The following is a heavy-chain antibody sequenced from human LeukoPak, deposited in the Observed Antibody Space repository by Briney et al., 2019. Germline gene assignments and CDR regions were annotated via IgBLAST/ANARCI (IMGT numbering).Heavy chain of an antibody. CDR2: ISAYNGNT. V-gene: IGHV1-18*03. CDR3: ARGGPGAEILGFFNHGTFFDY. CDR1: GYTFTSYG. Sequence: ASVKVSCKASGYTFTSYGISWVRQAPGQGLEWMGWISAYNGNTNYAQNLQGRVTMTTDTSTSTAYMELRSLRSDDMAVYYCARGGPGAEILGFFNHGTFFDYWGQGALVTVSS. J-gene: IGHJ4*02. D-gene: IGHD1-26*01.